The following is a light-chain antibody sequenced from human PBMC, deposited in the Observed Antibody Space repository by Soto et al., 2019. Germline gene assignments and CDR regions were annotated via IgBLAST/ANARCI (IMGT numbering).Light chain of an antibody. CDR3: LQHSFSPQS. CDR2: AAS. CDR1: QGIRNY. Sequence: DIQMTQSPSAMSASVGDRVTITCRASQGIRNYLAWFQQKPGKVPKRLIYAASNLQSGVPSRFSGSGSGTEFPLTISSLHPEAFATYYFLQHSFSPQSLGRGPKLEFK. J-gene: IGKJ2*01. V-gene: IGKV1-17*03.